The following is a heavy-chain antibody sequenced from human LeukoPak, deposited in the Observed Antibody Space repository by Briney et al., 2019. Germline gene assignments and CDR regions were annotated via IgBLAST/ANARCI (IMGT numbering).Heavy chain of an antibody. Sequence: PSKTLSLTCTVSGGSISSGDYYWSWIRQPPGKGLEWIGYIYYSGSTYYNPSLKSRVTISVDTSKNQFSLKLSSVTAADTAVYYCARAGITIFGVAADAFDIWGQGTMVTVSS. D-gene: IGHD3-3*01. V-gene: IGHV4-30-4*08. J-gene: IGHJ3*02. CDR2: IYYSGST. CDR1: GGSISSGDYY. CDR3: ARAGITIFGVAADAFDI.